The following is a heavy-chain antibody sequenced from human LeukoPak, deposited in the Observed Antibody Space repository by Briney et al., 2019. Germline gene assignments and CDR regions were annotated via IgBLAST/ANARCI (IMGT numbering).Heavy chain of an antibody. CDR2: IKQDGSEK. CDR1: GFTFSSYS. J-gene: IGHJ5*02. V-gene: IGHV3-7*01. CDR3: ARRGTIAVPVFWFDP. Sequence: GGSLRLSCAASGFTFSSYSMNWVRPAPGKGLEWVANIKQDGSEKYYLDSLEGRFTISRDNAQNSVHLQINRLRGEDTAIYYCARRGTIAVPVFWFDPWGPGTLVIVSS. D-gene: IGHD6-19*01.